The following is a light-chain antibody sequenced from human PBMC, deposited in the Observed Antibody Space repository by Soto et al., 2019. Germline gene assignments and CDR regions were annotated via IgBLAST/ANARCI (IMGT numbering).Light chain of an antibody. J-gene: IGKJ2*01. Sequence: EIVMTQSPATLSVSPGERTTLSCRASQSVSSNLAWYQQKPGQAPRLLIYGASTRATGIPARFSGSGSGTEFTLTISSLQSEDFADYYCQQYKNWPPNTFGPGTKLEIK. CDR1: QSVSSN. V-gene: IGKV3-15*01. CDR2: GAS. CDR3: QQYKNWPPNT.